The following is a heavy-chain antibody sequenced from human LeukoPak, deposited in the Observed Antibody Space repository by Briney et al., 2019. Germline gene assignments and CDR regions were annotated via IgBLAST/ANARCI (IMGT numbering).Heavy chain of an antibody. J-gene: IGHJ4*02. V-gene: IGHV1-8*01. CDR1: GYTFTSYD. D-gene: IGHD2-15*01. CDR2: MNPNSGNT. Sequence: ASVKVSCKASGYTFTSYDINWVRQATGQGPEWMGWMNPNSGNTGYAQKLQGRVTMTRNTSISTAYMELGSLRSEDTAVYYCARSGGGSMHFDYWGQGTLVTVSS. CDR3: ARSGGGSMHFDY.